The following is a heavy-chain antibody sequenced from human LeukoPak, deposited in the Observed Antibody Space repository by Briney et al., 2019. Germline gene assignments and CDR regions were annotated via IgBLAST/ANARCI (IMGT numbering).Heavy chain of an antibody. CDR1: GYSFTSYW. CDR2: IYPGDSDT. CDR3: ARLAAAFHNWFDP. D-gene: IGHD6-13*01. Sequence: GESLKISCKGSGYSFTSYWIGWVRQMPGKGLEWMGIIYPGDSDTRYSPSFQGQVTISADKSISTTYLQWSSLKASDTTMYYCARLAAAFHNWFDPWGQGTLVTVSS. J-gene: IGHJ5*02. V-gene: IGHV5-51*01.